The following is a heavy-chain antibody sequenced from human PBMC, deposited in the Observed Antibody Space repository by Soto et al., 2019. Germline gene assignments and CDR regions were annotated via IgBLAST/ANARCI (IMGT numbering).Heavy chain of an antibody. D-gene: IGHD6-19*01. J-gene: IGHJ4*02. CDR1: GYTFTGYY. CDR3: ARVRGWLGPYPPDY. CDR2: INPNSGGT. Sequence: ASVEVSCRASGYTFTGYYMHWVRQAPGQGLEWMGWINPNSGGTNYAQKFQGRVTMTRDTSISTAYMELSRLRSDDTAVYYCARVRGWLGPYPPDYWGQGILVTVSS. V-gene: IGHV1-2*02.